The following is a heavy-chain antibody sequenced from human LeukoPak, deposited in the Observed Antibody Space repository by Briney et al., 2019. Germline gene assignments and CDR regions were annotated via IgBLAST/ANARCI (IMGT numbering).Heavy chain of an antibody. CDR3: ARGPRDYDFWSGYYGYYYYYMDV. D-gene: IGHD3-3*01. CDR1: GFSFSNYC. J-gene: IGHJ6*03. CDR2: IKLDGSEK. Sequence: GGSLRLSCAASGFSFSNYCMTWVRQVPGKGLEWVASIKLDGSEKYFLDSVKGRFTISRDNAKNSLYLQMNSLRAEDTAVYYCARGPRDYDFWSGYYGYYYYYMDVWGKGTTVTVSS. V-gene: IGHV3-7*01.